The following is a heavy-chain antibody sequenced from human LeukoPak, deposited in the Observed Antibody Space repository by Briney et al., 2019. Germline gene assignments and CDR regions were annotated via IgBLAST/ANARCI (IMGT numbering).Heavy chain of an antibody. CDR2: INPNSGGT. D-gene: IGHD5-18*01. CDR3: AREGYSYGYGLYYYYYMDV. CDR1: GYTFTGYY. V-gene: IGHV1-2*02. J-gene: IGHJ6*03. Sequence: ASVKVSCKASGYTFTGYYMHWVRQAPGQGLEWMGWINPNSGGTNYAQKFQGRVTMTRDTSISTAYMELSRLRSDDTAVYYCAREGYSYGYGLYYYYYMDVWGKGTTVTVSS.